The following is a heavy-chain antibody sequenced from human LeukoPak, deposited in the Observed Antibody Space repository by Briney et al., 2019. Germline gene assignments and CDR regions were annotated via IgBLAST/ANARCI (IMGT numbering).Heavy chain of an antibody. D-gene: IGHD6-6*01. CDR2: INSDGSGR. Sequence: GGSLRLSCAAPGFTFSGCWMHWVRHAPRKGLVSVSRINSDGSGRSSADSVKGRFTISGDNAKSTQYLHKNRLRDAETPVYYSARPVKAARPGDYYYGMDGWGQGTTVTVSS. CDR1: GFTFSGCW. V-gene: IGHV3-74*01. CDR3: ARPVKAARPGDYYYGMDG. J-gene: IGHJ6*02.